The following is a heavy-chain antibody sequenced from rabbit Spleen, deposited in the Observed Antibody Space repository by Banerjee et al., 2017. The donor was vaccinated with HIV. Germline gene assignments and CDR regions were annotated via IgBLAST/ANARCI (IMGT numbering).Heavy chain of an antibody. V-gene: IGHV1S69*01. CDR1: GFSLSKYT. CDR2: IDASGSI. J-gene: IGHJ3*01. Sequence: QSVEESGGRLVTPGTPLTLTCSLSGFSLSKYTIMWVRQAPGEGLEWIGIIDASGSIYYASWAKGRFTISKTSTTVDLKMTSPTTEDTATYFCARTHTDSSSYSVWGPGTLVTVS. D-gene: IGHD1-1*01. CDR3: ARTHTDSSSYSV.